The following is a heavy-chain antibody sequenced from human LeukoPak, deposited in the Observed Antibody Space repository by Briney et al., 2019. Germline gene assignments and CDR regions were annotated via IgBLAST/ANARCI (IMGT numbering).Heavy chain of an antibody. CDR1: GGSISSYY. V-gene: IGHV4-59*01. J-gene: IGHJ3*02. Sequence: SETLSLTCTVSGGSISSYYWSWIQQPPGKGLEWIGYIYYSGSTNYNPSLKSRVTISVDTSKNQFSLKLSSVTAADTAVYYCARALVYDAFDIWGQGTMVTVSS. D-gene: IGHD1-14*01. CDR3: ARALVYDAFDI. CDR2: IYYSGST.